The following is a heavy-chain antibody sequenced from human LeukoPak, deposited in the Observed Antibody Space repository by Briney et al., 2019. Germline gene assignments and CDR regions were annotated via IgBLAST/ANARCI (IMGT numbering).Heavy chain of an antibody. J-gene: IGHJ4*02. CDR2: IYYSGKT. CDR3: ARHYFDSGSYPLDY. V-gene: IGHV4-59*01. D-gene: IGHD3-10*01. CDR1: GGSISNYY. Sequence: SETLSLTCTVSGGSISNYYWSWIRQPPGKGLEWIGYIYYSGKTKYNPSLESRVTISVDTPKNNFSLNLSPVTAADTAVYYCARHYFDSGSYPLDYWGQGTLVTVSS.